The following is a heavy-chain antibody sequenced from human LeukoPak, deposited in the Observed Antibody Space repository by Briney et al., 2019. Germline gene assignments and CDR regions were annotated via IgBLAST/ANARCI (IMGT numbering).Heavy chain of an antibody. CDR3: ARHSSNWYYFDY. CDR1: GGSISGYF. J-gene: IGHJ4*02. D-gene: IGHD6-13*01. Sequence: PSETLSLTCTVSGGSISGYFWSWIRQPPGKGLEWIGYIYYSGSTNYNPSLKSRVTISVDTSKNQFSLKLSSVTAADTAVYYCARHSSNWYYFDYWGQGTLVTVSS. V-gene: IGHV4-59*08. CDR2: IYYSGST.